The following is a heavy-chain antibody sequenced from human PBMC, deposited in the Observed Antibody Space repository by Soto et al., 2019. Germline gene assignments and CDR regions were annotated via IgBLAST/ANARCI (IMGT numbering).Heavy chain of an antibody. V-gene: IGHV4-59*01. CDR3: AREDRLNAARLFLRGMDV. Sequence: QVQLQESGPGLVKPSETLSLTCTVSGGSISSYYWSWIRQPPGKGLEWIWYFYYSGSTNYNPSLKSRVTLSVDTSKTQFSLKLSSVTDAYPAVYYCAREDRLNAARLFLRGMDVWGKGTTVTVSS. D-gene: IGHD5-18*01. J-gene: IGHJ6*04. CDR2: FYYSGST. CDR1: GGSISSYY.